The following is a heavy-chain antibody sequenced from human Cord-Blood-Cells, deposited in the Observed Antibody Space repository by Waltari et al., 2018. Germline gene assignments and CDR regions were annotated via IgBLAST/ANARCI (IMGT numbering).Heavy chain of an antibody. CDR3: ASYYGSGSYYNDY. CDR1: GGSFSGDY. D-gene: IGHD3-10*01. Sequence: QVQLQQWGAGLLKPSETLSPTCAVSGGSFSGDYWSWIRQPPGKGLEWSGEINHSGSTNYNPSLKRRVTISVDTSKNQFSLKLSSVTAADTAVYYCASYYGSGSYYNDYWGQGTLVTVSS. J-gene: IGHJ4*02. V-gene: IGHV4-34*01. CDR2: INHSGST.